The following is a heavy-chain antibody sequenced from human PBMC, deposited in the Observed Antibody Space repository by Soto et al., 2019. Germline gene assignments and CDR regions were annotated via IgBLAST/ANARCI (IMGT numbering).Heavy chain of an antibody. V-gene: IGHV1-18*01. CDR2: NSAYSGNT. CDR3: ARGGGWADILGEV. D-gene: IGHD3-9*01. Sequence: QVQLVQSGAEVKKPGASVKVSCKASGYTLSSYAISWVRQAPGQGLEWMGWNSAYSGNTIYAQRFQGRLTMTTDTSTSTAYMELRSLRSDDTAVYYCARGGGWADILGEVWGQGTLVTVSS. CDR1: GYTLSSYA. J-gene: IGHJ4*02.